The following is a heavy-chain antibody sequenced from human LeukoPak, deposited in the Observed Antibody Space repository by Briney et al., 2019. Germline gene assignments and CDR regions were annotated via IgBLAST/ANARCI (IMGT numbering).Heavy chain of an antibody. CDR3: AKNPYEYYFDY. V-gene: IGHV1-2*02. J-gene: IGHJ4*02. Sequence: ASVTVSCKASGYTLTDYYMHWLRQAPGQGLEWMGWINPNSGDTDYAQKFQGRVTMTRDTSISTAYMELSRLTSDDMAVYYCAKNPYEYYFDYWGQGTLVTVSS. CDR1: GYTLTDYY. D-gene: IGHD5-12*01. CDR2: INPNSGDT.